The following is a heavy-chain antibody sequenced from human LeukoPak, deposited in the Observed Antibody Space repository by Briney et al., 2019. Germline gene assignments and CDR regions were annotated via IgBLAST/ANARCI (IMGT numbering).Heavy chain of an antibody. V-gene: IGHV3-30*18. CDR3: AKDVDGYNSFNLHIDY. CDR2: ISYDGSNK. J-gene: IGHJ4*02. CDR1: GFTFSSYG. D-gene: IGHD5-24*01. Sequence: GGSLRLSCAASGFTFSSYGMHWVRQAPGKGLEWVAVISYDGSNKYYADSVKGRFTISRDNSKNTLYLHMNSLRAEDTAVYYCAKDVDGYNSFNLHIDYWGQGTLVTVSS.